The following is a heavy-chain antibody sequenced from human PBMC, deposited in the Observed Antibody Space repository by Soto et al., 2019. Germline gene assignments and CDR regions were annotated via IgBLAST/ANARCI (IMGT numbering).Heavy chain of an antibody. Sequence: LSLTCTVSGGSVSSGSYYWSWIRQPPGKGLEWIGYIYYSGSTNYNPPLKSRVTISVDTSKNQFSLKLSSVTAADTAVYYCARAKLAAYFDYWGQGTLVTVSS. CDR2: IYYSGST. V-gene: IGHV4-61*01. D-gene: IGHD1-1*01. CDR1: GGSVSSGSYY. J-gene: IGHJ4*02. CDR3: ARAKLAAYFDY.